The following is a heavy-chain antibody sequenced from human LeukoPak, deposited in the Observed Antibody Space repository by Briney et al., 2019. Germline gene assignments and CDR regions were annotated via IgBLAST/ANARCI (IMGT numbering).Heavy chain of an antibody. CDR2: IYYSGTT. D-gene: IGHD3-22*01. V-gene: IGHV4-59*08. J-gene: IGHJ4*02. Sequence: SETLSLTCTVSGGSISTYYWSWIRQPPGKGLEWTGYIYYSGTTNYNPSLKSRVTISVDTSKNQFSLKLSSVTAADTAVYYCARLHYDSSGYYYFDYWGQGTLVTVSS. CDR3: ARLHYDSSGYYYFDY. CDR1: GGSISTYY.